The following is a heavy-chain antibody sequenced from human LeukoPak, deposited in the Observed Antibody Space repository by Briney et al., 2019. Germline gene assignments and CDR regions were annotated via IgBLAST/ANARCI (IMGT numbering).Heavy chain of an antibody. CDR1: GFTVSSNY. CDR2: ICSGGST. CDR3: AKGGDGYNYYFDY. Sequence: GGSLRLSCAASGFTVSSNYMSWVRQAPGKGLEWVSVICSGGSTYYADSVKRRFTISRDNSKNTLYLQMNSLRAEDTAVYYCAKGGDGYNYYFDYWGQETLVTVSS. V-gene: IGHV3-53*01. D-gene: IGHD5-24*01. J-gene: IGHJ4*02.